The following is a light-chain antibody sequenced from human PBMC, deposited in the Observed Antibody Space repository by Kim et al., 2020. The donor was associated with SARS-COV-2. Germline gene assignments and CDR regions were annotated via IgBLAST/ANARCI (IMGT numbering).Light chain of an antibody. CDR2: RNN. CDR1: SSNIGSNY. CDR3: AAWDDSLSAL. V-gene: IGLV1-47*01. J-gene: IGLJ3*02. Sequence: QSVLTQPPSASGTPRQRVTISCSGSSSNIGSNYVYWYQQLPGTAPKLLIYRNNQRPSGVPDRFSGSKSGTSASLAISGLRSEDEADYYCAAWDDSLSALFGGGTQLTVL.